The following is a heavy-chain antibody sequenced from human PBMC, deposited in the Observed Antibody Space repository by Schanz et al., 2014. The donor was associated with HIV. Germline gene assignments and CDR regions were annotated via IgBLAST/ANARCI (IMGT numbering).Heavy chain of an antibody. D-gene: IGHD3-22*01. CDR2: ISERGGRT. V-gene: IGHV3-23*01. J-gene: IGHJ4*02. CDR1: GFNFNNYA. Sequence: EALLLESGGGLVQPGGSLRLSCAASGFNFNNYAMTWVRQAPGKGLEWVSSISERGGRTYYADSVNGRFTISRDNSKNTLYLQMTTLRTEDTAVYYCAKPEYDSRGNSQSHFDSWGQGTLVTVSS. CDR3: AKPEYDSRGNSQSHFDS.